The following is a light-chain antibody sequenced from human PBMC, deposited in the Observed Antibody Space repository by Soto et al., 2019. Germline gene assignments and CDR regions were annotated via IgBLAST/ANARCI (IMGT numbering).Light chain of an antibody. Sequence: EIVMTQSPATLSVSPGERATLSCRASQSVSSNLAWYQQKPGQAPRLLIYGASTRATGIPARFSGSGSGTEFTRTISSLQSEDFAVYYWQQYNNPWTCGQGTKVEIK. V-gene: IGKV3-15*01. CDR1: QSVSSN. J-gene: IGKJ1*01. CDR2: GAS. CDR3: QQYNNPWT.